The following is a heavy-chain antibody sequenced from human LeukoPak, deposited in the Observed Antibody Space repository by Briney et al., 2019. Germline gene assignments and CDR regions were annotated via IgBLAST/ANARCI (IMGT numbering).Heavy chain of an antibody. J-gene: IGHJ4*02. V-gene: IGHV4-59*12. CDR3: ARDHYDFWSGYPHYFDY. CDR1: GGSISSYY. D-gene: IGHD3-3*01. CDR2: IYYSGST. Sequence: SETLSLTCTVSGGSISSYYWSWIRQPPGKGLEWIGYIYYSGSTNYNPSLKSRVTISVDTSKNQFSLKLSSVTAADTAVYYCARDHYDFWSGYPHYFDYWGQGTLVTVSS.